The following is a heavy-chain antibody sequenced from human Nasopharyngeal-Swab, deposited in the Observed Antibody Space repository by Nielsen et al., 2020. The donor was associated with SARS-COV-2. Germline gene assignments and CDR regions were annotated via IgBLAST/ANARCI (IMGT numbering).Heavy chain of an antibody. CDR1: GFTFSSSG. J-gene: IGHJ4*02. CDR3: ARGPAALWFGNYYFDY. Sequence: GESLKISCAASGFTFSSSGMDWVRQAPGKGLEWVAVISYDGSNEYYGDSVKGRFTISRDNSKNTLYLQMNSLRAEDTAVYYCARGPAALWFGNYYFDYWGQGTLVTVSS. CDR2: ISYDGSNE. D-gene: IGHD3-10*01. V-gene: IGHV3-30*03.